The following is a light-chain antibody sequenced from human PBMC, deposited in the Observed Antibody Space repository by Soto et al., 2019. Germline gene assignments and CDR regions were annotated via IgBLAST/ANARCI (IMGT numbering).Light chain of an antibody. CDR2: AAS. CDR3: QNNYSTLFA. V-gene: IGKV1-39*01. J-gene: IGKJ3*01. Sequence: DIQMTQSPSSLSASVGDRVTITCRESQSISSYLNRYQQKPGKAPKLLIYAASSLQSGVPSSVSGCRSGPDFTRTISSLPPDDFATEYSQNNYSTLFAFGPGNKVYSK. CDR1: QSISSY.